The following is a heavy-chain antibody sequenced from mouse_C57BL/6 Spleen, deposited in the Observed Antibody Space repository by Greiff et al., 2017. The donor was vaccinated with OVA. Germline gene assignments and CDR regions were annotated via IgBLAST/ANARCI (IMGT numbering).Heavy chain of an antibody. CDR3: ARSEDGSSLY. CDR1: GYTFTSYW. D-gene: IGHD1-1*01. J-gene: IGHJ2*01. Sequence: QVQLQQPGAELVMPGASVKLSCKASGYTFTSYWMHWVKQRPGQGLEWIGEIDPSDSYTNYNQKFKSKSTLTVDKSSITAYMQLSSLTSEDSAFYYCARSEDGSSLYWGQGTTLTVSS. CDR2: IDPSDSYT. V-gene: IGHV1-69*01.